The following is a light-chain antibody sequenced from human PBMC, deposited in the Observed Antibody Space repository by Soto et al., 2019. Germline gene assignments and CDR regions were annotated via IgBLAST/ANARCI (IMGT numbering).Light chain of an antibody. J-gene: IGLJ2*01. CDR2: TTN. CDR3: AAWNDSLTGVV. V-gene: IGLV1-44*01. Sequence: QSVLTQPPSASGTPGQRVTISCSGSSSTIGSKTLNWYQQVPGSAPKLLIYTTNQRPSGVPDRFSGSKSGTSASLVISGRQSEDEADYYCAAWNDSLTGVVFGGGTKLTVL. CDR1: SSTIGSKT.